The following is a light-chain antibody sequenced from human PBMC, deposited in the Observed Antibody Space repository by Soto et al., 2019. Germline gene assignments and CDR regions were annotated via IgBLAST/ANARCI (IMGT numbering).Light chain of an antibody. CDR3: HQFGSSPYT. CDR1: QSVSDNY. CDR2: GAS. J-gene: IGKJ2*01. V-gene: IGKV3-20*01. Sequence: EIVLTQSPGTLSLSPGERATLSCRASQSVSDNYLAWYQQKPGQAPRLLIYGASSGATGIPGRFRGSGSGTDFTLTISRVEPEDFAVYYCHQFGSSPYTFGQGTKLEL.